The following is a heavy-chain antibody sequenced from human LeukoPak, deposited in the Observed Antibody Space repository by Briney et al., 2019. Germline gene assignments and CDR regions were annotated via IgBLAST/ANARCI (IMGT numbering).Heavy chain of an antibody. CDR1: GFTFDDYA. J-gene: IGHJ1*01. CDR3: AKAIAAAETQHYYQH. CDR2: ISWNSGSI. Sequence: GRSLRLSCAASGFTFDDYAMHWVRQAPGKGLEWVSGISWNSGSIGYADSVKGRFTISRDNAKNSLYLQMNSLRAEDTALYYCAKAIAAAETQHYYQHWGQGTLVTVSS. D-gene: IGHD6-13*01. V-gene: IGHV3-9*01.